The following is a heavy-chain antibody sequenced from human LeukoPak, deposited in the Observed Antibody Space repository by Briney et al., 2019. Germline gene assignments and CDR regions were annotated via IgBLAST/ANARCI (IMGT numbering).Heavy chain of an antibody. CDR3: ARVDGDYNYDYYGMDV. CDR1: GYTFTSYG. Sequence: ASVTVSCKASGYTFTSYGISWVRQAPGQGLEGMGWINAYNGNTKYAQKLQGRVTMTTDTSTSTAYMELKSLRSDDKAVYYCARVDGDYNYDYYGMDVWGQGTTVTVSS. J-gene: IGHJ6*02. D-gene: IGHD4-17*01. V-gene: IGHV1-18*01. CDR2: INAYNGNT.